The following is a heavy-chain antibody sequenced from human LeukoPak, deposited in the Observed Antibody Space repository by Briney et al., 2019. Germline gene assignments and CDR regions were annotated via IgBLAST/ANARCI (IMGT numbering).Heavy chain of an antibody. Sequence: ASVKVSCKASGYTFTSYYMHWVRQAPGQGLEWMGWINPNSGGTNYAQKVQGRVTMTRDTSISTAYMELSRLRSDDTAVYYCARSTPDGYCSSTSCSTRRVDYWGQGTLVTVSS. CDR2: INPNSGGT. J-gene: IGHJ4*02. CDR1: GYTFTSYY. CDR3: ARSTPDGYCSSTSCSTRRVDY. D-gene: IGHD2-2*01. V-gene: IGHV1-2*02.